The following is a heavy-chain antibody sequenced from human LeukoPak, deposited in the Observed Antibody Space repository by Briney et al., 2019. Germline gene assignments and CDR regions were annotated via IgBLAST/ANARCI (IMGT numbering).Heavy chain of an antibody. CDR3: ARGGYDYVWGSYRRTNWFDP. V-gene: IGHV1-8*01. Sequence: GASVKVSCKASGYTFTSYDINWVRQATGQGLEWMGWMNPNSGNTGYAQKFQGGVTMTRNTSISTAYMELSSLRSEDTAVYYCARGGYDYVWGSYRRTNWFDPWGQGTLVTVSS. J-gene: IGHJ5*02. CDR2: MNPNSGNT. D-gene: IGHD3-16*02. CDR1: GYTFTSYD.